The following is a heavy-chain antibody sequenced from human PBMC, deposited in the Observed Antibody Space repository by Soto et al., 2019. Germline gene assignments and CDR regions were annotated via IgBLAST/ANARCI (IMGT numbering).Heavy chain of an antibody. CDR1: GGTFSSYA. V-gene: IGHV1-69*06. Sequence: QVPLVQSGAEVKKLGSSVKVSCKASGGTFSSYAISWVRQAPGQGLEWMGGIIPIFGTANYAQKFQGRVTITADKSTSTAYMELSSLRSEDTAVYYCARGELLRDYYYSGMDVWGQGTTVTVSS. CDR3: ARGELLRDYYYSGMDV. D-gene: IGHD1-26*01. J-gene: IGHJ6*02. CDR2: IIPIFGTA.